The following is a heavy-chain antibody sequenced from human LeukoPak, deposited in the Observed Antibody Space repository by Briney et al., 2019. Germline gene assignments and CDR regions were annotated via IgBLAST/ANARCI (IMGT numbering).Heavy chain of an antibody. D-gene: IGHD3-22*01. J-gene: IGHJ5*02. CDR2: IYYSGST. Sequence: SETLSLTCTVSGGSISSSSYFWGWIRQPPGTGLEWIGSIYYSGSTYYNPSLKSRVTISVDTSKNQFSLKLSSVTAADTAVYYCARDIGRYYYDSSGYFPHRRRGSDPWGQGTLVTVSS. CDR3: ARDIGRYYYDSSGYFPHRRRGSDP. CDR1: GGSISSSSYF. V-gene: IGHV4-39*07.